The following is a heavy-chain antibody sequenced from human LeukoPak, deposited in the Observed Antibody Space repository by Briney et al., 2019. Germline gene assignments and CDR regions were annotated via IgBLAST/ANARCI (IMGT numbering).Heavy chain of an antibody. J-gene: IGHJ4*02. CDR2: INGDGSRI. CDR1: GFTFSSHW. V-gene: IGHV3-74*01. D-gene: IGHD3-10*01. CDR3: AKGSDSFRWFGEFNVKLPRPIRHYYFDS. Sequence: PGGSLRLSCAASGFTFSSHWMHWVRQVPGKGLVWVSRINGDGSRISYADSVKGRFTISRDNAKNTLYLQMNSLRAEDTAVYYCAKGSDSFRWFGEFNVKLPRPIRHYYFDSWGQGTPVTVSS.